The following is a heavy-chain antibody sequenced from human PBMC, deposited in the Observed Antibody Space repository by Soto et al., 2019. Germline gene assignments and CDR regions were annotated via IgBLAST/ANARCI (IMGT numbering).Heavy chain of an antibody. D-gene: IGHD3-16*01. J-gene: IGHJ4*02. Sequence: XYGSSWVRQXPGQGLEWMGWMNPNSGNTGYAQKFQGRVTMTEDTSTDTAYMELSSLRSEDTAVYYCALVRLGDHRGFDYWGQGTLVTVSS. V-gene: IGHV1-8*02. CDR2: MNPNSGNT. CDR3: ALVRLGDHRGFDY. CDR1: XYG.